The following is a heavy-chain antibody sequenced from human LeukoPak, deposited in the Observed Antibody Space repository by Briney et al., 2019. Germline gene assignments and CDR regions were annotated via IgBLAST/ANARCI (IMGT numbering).Heavy chain of an antibody. D-gene: IGHD3-16*01. CDR1: GDSISNSSYY. V-gene: IGHV4-39*01. CDR3: ARHDELWGSYFDY. CDR2: IYYSGST. Sequence: PSETLSLTCTVSGDSISNSSYYWGWIRQPPGKGLEWIGSIYYSGSTYYNPSLKSRVTISVDTSKNQFSLKLSSVTAADTAVYYGARHDELWGSYFDYWGQGTLVTVSS. J-gene: IGHJ4*02.